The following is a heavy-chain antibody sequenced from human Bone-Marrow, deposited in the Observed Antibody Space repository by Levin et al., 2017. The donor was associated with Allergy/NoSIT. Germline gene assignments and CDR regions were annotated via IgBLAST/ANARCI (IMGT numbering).Heavy chain of an antibody. J-gene: IGHJ6*02. V-gene: IGHV4-59*08. CDR1: GGSISSYY. CDR2: IYYSGST. D-gene: IGHD1-14*01. CDR3: ARHGRNHGRYGMDV. Sequence: SETLSLTCTVSGGSISSYYWSWIRQPPGKGLEWIGYIYYSGSTNYNPSLKSRVTISVDTSKNQFSLKLSSVTAADTAVYYCARHGRNHGRYGMDVWGQGTTVTVSS.